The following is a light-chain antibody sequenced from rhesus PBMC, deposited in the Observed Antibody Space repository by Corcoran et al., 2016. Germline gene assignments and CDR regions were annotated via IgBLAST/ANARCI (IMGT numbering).Light chain of an antibody. CDR3: QQGCNTPRT. CDR2: AAS. J-gene: IGKJ1*01. Sequence: DIQMTQSPSSLSASVGDKVTITCRASQGISSWLAWYQQKPGKAPKLLVYAASSWQSGVPSRFSGSGSGKDYTLTHSRLQPEDFATYYCQQGCNTPRTFGQGTKVEIK. V-gene: IGKV1-18*01. CDR1: QGISSW.